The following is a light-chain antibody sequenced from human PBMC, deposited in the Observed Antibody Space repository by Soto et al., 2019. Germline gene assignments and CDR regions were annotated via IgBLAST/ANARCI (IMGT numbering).Light chain of an antibody. CDR1: SGDIGGYNY. CDR3: SSYTTNITPVV. V-gene: IGLV2-14*01. J-gene: IGLJ2*01. CDR2: EVT. Sequence: QSALTQPATVSGPPGQSIIISCTGTSGDIGGYNYVSWYQQHPGKAPKLLISEVTNRPSGVSNRFSGSKSGNTASLTISGLQAEDEADYYCSSYTTNITPVVFGGGTKLTVL.